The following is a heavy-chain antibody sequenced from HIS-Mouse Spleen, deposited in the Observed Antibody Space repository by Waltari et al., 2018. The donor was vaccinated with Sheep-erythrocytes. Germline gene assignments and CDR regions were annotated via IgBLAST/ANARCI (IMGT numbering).Heavy chain of an antibody. CDR1: GYTFPVSS. V-gene: IGHV1-2*02. CDR3: ARGYCSSTSCYGYFQH. J-gene: IGHJ1*01. CDR2: INPNSGGT. D-gene: IGHD2-2*01. Sequence: QVQLVQSGAEVKKPGSSVTVSCKASGYTFPVSSMTWVRQAPGQGLEWMGWINPNSGGTNYAQKFQGRVTMTRDTSISTAYMELSRLRSDDTAVYYCARGYCSSTSCYGYFQHWGQGTLVTVSS.